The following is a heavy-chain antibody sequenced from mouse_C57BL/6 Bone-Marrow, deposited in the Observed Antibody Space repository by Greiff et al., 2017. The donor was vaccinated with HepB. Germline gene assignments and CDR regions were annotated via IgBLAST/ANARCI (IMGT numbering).Heavy chain of an antibody. CDR3: ARIYDSWFAY. CDR1: GFTFSDYG. Sequence: EVKVEESGGGLVKPGGSLKLSCAASGFTFSDYGMHWVRQAPEKGLEWVAYISSGSSTIYYADTVKGRFTISRDNAKNTLFLQMTSLRSEDTAMYYCARIYDSWFAYWGQGTLVTVSA. J-gene: IGHJ3*01. V-gene: IGHV5-17*01. CDR2: ISSGSSTI. D-gene: IGHD2-4*01.